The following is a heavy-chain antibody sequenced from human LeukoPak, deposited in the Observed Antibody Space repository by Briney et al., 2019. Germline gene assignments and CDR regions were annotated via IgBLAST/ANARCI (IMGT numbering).Heavy chain of an antibody. V-gene: IGHV1-2*06. J-gene: IGHJ6*02. CDR3: ARDGPYYYDSSGYNPTYYYYYYGMDV. CDR1: GYTFTGYY. D-gene: IGHD3-22*01. Sequence: GASVKVSCKASGYTFTGYYMHWVRQVPGQGLEWMGRINPNSGGTNYAQKFQGRVTMTRDTSISTAYMELSRLRSDDTAVYYCARDGPYYYDSSGYNPTYYYYYYGMDVWGQGTTVTVSS. CDR2: INPNSGGT.